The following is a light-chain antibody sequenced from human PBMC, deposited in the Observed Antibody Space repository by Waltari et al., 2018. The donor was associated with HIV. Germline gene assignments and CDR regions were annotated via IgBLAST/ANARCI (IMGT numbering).Light chain of an antibody. Sequence: QSVLTQPHSASGTPGQRVTISCSGSISNIGSNTVSCFQQLPGTAPTLLIYSNNQRPSGVPDRFSGSKSGTSASLAITGLQSEDEADYYCAAWDDSLNGWVFGGGTKLTVL. J-gene: IGLJ3*02. CDR3: AAWDDSLNGWV. V-gene: IGLV1-44*01. CDR2: SNN. CDR1: ISNIGSNT.